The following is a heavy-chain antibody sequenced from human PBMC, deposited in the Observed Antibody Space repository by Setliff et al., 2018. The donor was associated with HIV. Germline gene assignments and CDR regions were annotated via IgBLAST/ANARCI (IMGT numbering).Heavy chain of an antibody. J-gene: IGHJ6*03. CDR2: ISGYNGNT. CDR1: GYTFINFG. Sequence: ASVKVSCKASGYTFINFGITWVRQAPGQGLEWVGYISGYNGNTKYAQNVQDRVTMTTDTSTSTAYMELRSLRYDDTAVYYCARDPRSGYDSDTAMVTVYYYYMDVWGKGTTVTVSS. CDR3: ARDPRSGYDSDTAMVTVYYYYMDV. V-gene: IGHV1-18*04. D-gene: IGHD5-18*01.